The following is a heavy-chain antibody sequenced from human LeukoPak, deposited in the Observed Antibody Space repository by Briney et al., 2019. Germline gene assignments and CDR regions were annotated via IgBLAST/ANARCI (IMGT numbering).Heavy chain of an antibody. Sequence: GGSLRLSCAASGFTVSSNYMSWVRQAPGKGLEWVSVIYSGGSTYYADSVKGRFTISRDNSKNTLYLQMNSLRAEDTAVYYCARGVPYSSNHFDYRGQGTLVTVSS. CDR1: GFTVSSNY. D-gene: IGHD6-13*01. V-gene: IGHV3-66*02. CDR2: IYSGGST. CDR3: ARGVPYSSNHFDY. J-gene: IGHJ4*02.